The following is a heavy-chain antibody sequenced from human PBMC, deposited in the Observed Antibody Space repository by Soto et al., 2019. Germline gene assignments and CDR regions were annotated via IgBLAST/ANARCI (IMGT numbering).Heavy chain of an antibody. J-gene: IGHJ6*04. V-gene: IGHV1-69*01. CDR1: GGIFTNNA. Sequence: QVQVVQSGAEVKKPGSSVKVSCKVSGGIFTNNAISWVRQAPGQGLEWLGGVIPAFDTAYYAQLFRGRLRIPADGSTSTAYMALSGLTSQETAVYFCATGGPKEGYNFYRGMDFWGKGTTVTVSA. CDR2: VIPAFDTA. CDR3: ATGGPKEGYNFYRGMDF. D-gene: IGHD2-15*01.